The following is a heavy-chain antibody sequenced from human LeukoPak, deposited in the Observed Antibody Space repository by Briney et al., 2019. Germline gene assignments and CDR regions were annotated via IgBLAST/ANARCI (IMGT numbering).Heavy chain of an antibody. CDR2: INSDGSST. D-gene: IGHD2-15*01. V-gene: IGHV3-74*01. CDR3: ARDYLVVASNWFDP. Sequence: PGGSLRLSCAASGFTFSDYSMSWVRQGPGKGLVWVSRINSDGSSTSYADSVKGRFTISRDNAKNTLFLQMNSLRAEDTAVYYCARDYLVVASNWFDPWGQGTLVTVSS. J-gene: IGHJ5*01. CDR1: GFTFSDYS.